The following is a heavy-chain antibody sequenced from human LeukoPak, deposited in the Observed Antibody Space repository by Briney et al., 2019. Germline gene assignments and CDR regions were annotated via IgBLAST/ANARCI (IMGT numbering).Heavy chain of an antibody. Sequence: ASVKVSCKASGYTFTSYGISWVRQAPGQGLEWMGWISAYNGNTNYAQKLQGRVTMTTDTSTSTAYMEQRSLRSDDTAVYYCARDDRGLYYYGMDVWGQGTTVTVSS. CDR1: GYTFTSYG. D-gene: IGHD3-22*01. J-gene: IGHJ6*02. CDR2: ISAYNGNT. CDR3: ARDDRGLYYYGMDV. V-gene: IGHV1-18*01.